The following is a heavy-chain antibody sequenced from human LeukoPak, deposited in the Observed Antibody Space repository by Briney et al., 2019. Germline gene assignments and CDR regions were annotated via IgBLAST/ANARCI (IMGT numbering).Heavy chain of an antibody. CDR2: IYYSGST. CDR3: ARRYCSGGSCYGVFDI. J-gene: IGHJ3*02. CDR1: GFTFSSYA. Sequence: GSLRLPCAASGFTFSSYAMHWIRQPPGKGLEWIGYIYYSGSTNYNPSLKSRVTISVDTSKNQFSLKLSSVTAADTAVYYCARRYCSGGSCYGVFDIWGQGTMVTVSS. D-gene: IGHD2-15*01. V-gene: IGHV4-59*01.